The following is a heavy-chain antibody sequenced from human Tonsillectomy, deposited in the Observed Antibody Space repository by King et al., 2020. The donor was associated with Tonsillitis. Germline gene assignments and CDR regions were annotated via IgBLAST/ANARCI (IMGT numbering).Heavy chain of an antibody. CDR1: GGSISSYY. CDR3: ARGRCSGGSCYSDY. D-gene: IGHD2-15*01. J-gene: IGHJ4*02. V-gene: IGHV4-59*01. Sequence: VQLQESGPGLVKPSETLSLTCTVSGGSISSYYWNWIRQPPGKGLEWIGYIYYSGSTNYNPSLKSRVTISVDTSENQFSLKLSSVTAADTAVYYCARGRCSGGSCYSDYWGQGTLVTVSS. CDR2: IYYSGST.